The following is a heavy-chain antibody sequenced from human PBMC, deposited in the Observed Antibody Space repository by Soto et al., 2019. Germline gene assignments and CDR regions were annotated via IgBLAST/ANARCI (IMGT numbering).Heavy chain of an antibody. V-gene: IGHV3-21*01. Sequence: AQRLSCAASGGTFISYGRNWFRQDPGKGLEWVSSISSSSSYIYYADSVKGRFTISRDNAKNSLYLQMNSLRAEDTAVYYCARVQIQNLPESGTTYYHATSDFRGKRTLVTVSS. CDR3: ARVQIQNLPESGTTYYHATSDF. J-gene: IGHJ4*02. CDR2: ISSSSSYI. D-gene: IGHD3-22*01. CDR1: GGTFISYG.